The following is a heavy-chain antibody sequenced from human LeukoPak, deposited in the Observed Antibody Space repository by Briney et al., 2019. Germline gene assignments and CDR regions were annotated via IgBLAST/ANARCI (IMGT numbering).Heavy chain of an antibody. J-gene: IGHJ5*02. Sequence: SEILSLTCAVYGGSFSGYYWSWIRQPPGKGLEWIGEINHSGSTNYNPSLKSRVTISVDTSKNQFSLKLSSVTAADTAVYYCARALAAAGWGWFDPWGQGTLVTVSS. CDR1: GGSFSGYY. CDR3: ARALAAAGWGWFDP. D-gene: IGHD6-13*01. V-gene: IGHV4-34*01. CDR2: INHSGST.